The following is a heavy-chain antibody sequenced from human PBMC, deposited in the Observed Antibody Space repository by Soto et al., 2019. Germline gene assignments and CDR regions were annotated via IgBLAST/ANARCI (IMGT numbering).Heavy chain of an antibody. D-gene: IGHD2-2*02. J-gene: IGHJ4*02. CDR1: GGTFSGYA. CDR2: IIPMFGTS. Sequence: GASVKVSCKASGGTFSGYAISWVRQAPGQGLEWMGEIIPMFGTSNYAQKFQGRVTITADESTSTAYMELSSLRSEDTAVYYCARGSCSSTSCYKEYYFDLWGQGTMVTVYS. CDR3: ARGSCSSTSCYKEYYFDL. V-gene: IGHV1-69*13.